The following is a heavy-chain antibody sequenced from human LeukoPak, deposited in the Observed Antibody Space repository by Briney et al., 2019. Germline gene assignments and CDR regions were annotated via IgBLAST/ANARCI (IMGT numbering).Heavy chain of an antibody. CDR1: GGSISSSSYY. CDR3: ARHASVSGNWPRPLDY. D-gene: IGHD3-3*01. Sequence: SETLSLTCTVSGGSISSSSYYWGWVRQPPGKGLEWIANIYYSGSTYYSPSHRSRVTISVDTSKNQFSLKLTSVTAADTAVYYCARHASVSGNWPRPLDYWGQGSLVTVSS. CDR2: IYYSGST. V-gene: IGHV4-39*01. J-gene: IGHJ4*02.